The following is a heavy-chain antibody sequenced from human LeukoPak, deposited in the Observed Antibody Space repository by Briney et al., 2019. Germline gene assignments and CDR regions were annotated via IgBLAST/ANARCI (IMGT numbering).Heavy chain of an antibody. D-gene: IGHD1-26*01. CDR2: IYYSGST. J-gene: IGHJ6*03. CDR1: GGSSSSTNYY. V-gene: IGHV4-39*07. Sequence: PSETLSLTCTVSGGSSSSTNYYWSWIRQPPGKGLEWIGTIYYSGSTYYNPSVKSRVTISADTSKNQFSLKVSSVTAADTAVYYCASFDSGSYYYYYYYMDVWGKGTTVTVSS. CDR3: ASFDSGSYYYYYYYMDV.